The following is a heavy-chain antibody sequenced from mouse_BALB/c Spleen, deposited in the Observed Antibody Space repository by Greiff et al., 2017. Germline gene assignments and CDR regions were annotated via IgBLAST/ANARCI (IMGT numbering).Heavy chain of an antibody. J-gene: IGHJ4*01. Sequence: EVQVVESGGGLVQPGGSRKLSCAASGFTFSSFGMHWVRQAPEKGLEWVAYISSGSSTIYYADTVKGRFTISRDNPKNTLFLQMTSLRSEDTAMYYCALTALYAMDDWGQGTSVTVSS. V-gene: IGHV5-17*02. CDR2: ISSGSSTI. D-gene: IGHD1-2*01. CDR1: GFTFSSFG. CDR3: ALTALYAMDD.